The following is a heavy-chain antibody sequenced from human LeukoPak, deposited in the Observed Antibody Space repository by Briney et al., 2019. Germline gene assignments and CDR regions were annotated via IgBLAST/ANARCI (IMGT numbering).Heavy chain of an antibody. J-gene: IGHJ5*01. CDR2: ISSSSSYI. CDR1: GFTFSSYS. CDR3: ARGGVVGALSWFDS. V-gene: IGHV3-21*01. D-gene: IGHD2-15*01. Sequence: GGSLRLSCAASGFTFSSYSMNWVRQAPGKGLEWVSSISSSSSYIYYADSVKGRFTISRDNTKNSLYLQMNSLRAEDTAVYYCARGGVVGALSWFDSWGQGTLVTVSS.